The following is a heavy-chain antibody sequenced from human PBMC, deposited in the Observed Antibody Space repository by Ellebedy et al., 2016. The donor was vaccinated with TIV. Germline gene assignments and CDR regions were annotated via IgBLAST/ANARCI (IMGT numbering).Heavy chain of an antibody. CDR1: GFPFSSYS. CDR3: ARDQNNWNDDVPFDY. CDR2: ISSSGSPI. D-gene: IGHD1-20*01. Sequence: GGSLRLSCAVSGFPFSSYSMTWVRQAPGKGLEWVSSISSSGSPIHYADSVKGRFSISRDNARDTLYLQMNSLRAEDTAVYYCARDQNNWNDDVPFDYWGQGNLVTGSS. J-gene: IGHJ4*02. V-gene: IGHV3-48*04.